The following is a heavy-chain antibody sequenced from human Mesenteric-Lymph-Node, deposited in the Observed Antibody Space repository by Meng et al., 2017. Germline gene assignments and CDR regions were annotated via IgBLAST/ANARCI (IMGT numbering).Heavy chain of an antibody. CDR1: GFTFDDYT. Sequence: GESLKISCAASGFTFDDYTMHWVRQAPGKGLEWVSLISWDGGSTYYADSVKGRFTISRDNSKNSLYLQMNSLRAEDTALYYCARDLNDYGDYRFDYWGQGTLVTVSS. CDR3: ARDLNDYGDYRFDY. CDR2: ISWDGGST. J-gene: IGHJ4*02. V-gene: IGHV3-43*01. D-gene: IGHD4-17*01.